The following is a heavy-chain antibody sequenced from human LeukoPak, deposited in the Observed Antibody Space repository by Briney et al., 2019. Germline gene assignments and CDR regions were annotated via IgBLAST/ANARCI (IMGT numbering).Heavy chain of an antibody. J-gene: IGHJ3*01. D-gene: IGHD1-1*01. CDR2: IYGGDNT. CDR1: GFSVSSKY. CDR3: ASEWLERQSLLAAFDV. V-gene: IGHV3-66*01. Sequence: GGSLRLSCAASGFSVSSKYMSWVRQAPGKGLEWVSVIYGGDNTYYADSVKGRFTISRDNSKNTLLLQMNSLRVEDTAVYHCASEWLERQSLLAAFDVWGQGTMVTVSS.